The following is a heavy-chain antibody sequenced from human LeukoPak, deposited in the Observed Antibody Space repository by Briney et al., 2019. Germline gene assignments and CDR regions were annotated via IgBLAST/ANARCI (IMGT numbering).Heavy chain of an antibody. CDR1: GYNFISNG. CDR2: INTNSGNP. J-gene: IGHJ2*01. CDR3: ARVYYSSSYDYWYFDL. D-gene: IGHD6-13*01. Sequence: ASVKVSCKASGYNFISNGMNWVRQAPGQGLEWMGWINTNSGNPTYAQGFIGRFVFSLDTSVSTAYLQISSLEAEDTAVYYCARVYYSSSYDYWYFDLWGRGTLVTVSS. V-gene: IGHV7-4-1*02.